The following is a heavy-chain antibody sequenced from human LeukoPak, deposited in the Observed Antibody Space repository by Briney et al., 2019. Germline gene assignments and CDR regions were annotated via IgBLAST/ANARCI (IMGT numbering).Heavy chain of an antibody. CDR1: GFTFSSYG. CDR2: IITSDGNT. V-gene: IGHV3-23*01. J-gene: IGHJ4*02. Sequence: AGGSLRLSCAASGFTFSSYGMSWVRQAPGKGLEWVSTIITSDGNTYYTDSVKGRFTVSRDNSKNTLFLQMNSLRAEDTAVYYCAKDGGLWVSAHWGDSWGRGTLVTVSS. D-gene: IGHD7-27*01. CDR3: AKDGGLWVSAHWGDS.